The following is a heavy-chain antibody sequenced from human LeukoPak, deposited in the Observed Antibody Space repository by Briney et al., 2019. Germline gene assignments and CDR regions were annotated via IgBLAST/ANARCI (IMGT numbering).Heavy chain of an antibody. CDR2: INHSGST. J-gene: IGHJ6*02. V-gene: IGHV4-34*01. Sequence: ETLSLPFAVYGGPFSGYYWSWIRQPPGKGLEWIGEINHSGSTNYNPSLKSRVTISVDTSKNQFSLKLGSVTAADTAVYYCARDHHVRYFDWCPPLYGMDVWGQGTTVTVSS. CDR3: ARDHHVRYFDWCPPLYGMDV. CDR1: GGPFSGYY. D-gene: IGHD3-9*01.